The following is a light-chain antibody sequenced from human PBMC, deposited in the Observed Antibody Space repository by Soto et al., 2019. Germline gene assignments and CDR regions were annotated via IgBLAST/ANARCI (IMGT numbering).Light chain of an antibody. CDR2: GAS. V-gene: IGKV3-15*01. Sequence: EIVKTQSPATLSVSPGERATLSCRASQSVSSNLAWYQQKPGQAPRLLIYGASTRATGIPARFSGSGSGTEFTLTISSLQSEDFAVYYCQQYNNWHITFGQATRLEIK. J-gene: IGKJ5*01. CDR1: QSVSSN. CDR3: QQYNNWHIT.